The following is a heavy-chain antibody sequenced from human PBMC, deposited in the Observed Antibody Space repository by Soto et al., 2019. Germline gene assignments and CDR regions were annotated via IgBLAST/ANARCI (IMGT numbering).Heavy chain of an antibody. CDR3: ASYPQPVGKYGMDV. D-gene: IGHD1-26*01. CDR2: IYPGDSDT. CDR1: GYSFTSYW. J-gene: IGHJ6*02. Sequence: PGESLKIPCKGPGYSFTSYWLGWVRQMPGKGQEWMGIIYPGDSDTRYSPSFQGQVTISADKSISTAYLQWSSLKASENAMYYCASYPQPVGKYGMDVWGQGTTVTVSS. V-gene: IGHV5-51*01.